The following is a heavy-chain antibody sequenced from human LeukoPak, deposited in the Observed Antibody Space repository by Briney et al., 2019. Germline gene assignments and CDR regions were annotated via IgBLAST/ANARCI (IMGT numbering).Heavy chain of an antibody. Sequence: GASVKVSCKVSGYTLTELSMHWVRQAPGKGLEWMGGFDPEVDETTYAQKFQGRFTMTEDTSTDTDYMELSSLRSEDTAVYYCARDNSVGDIAWWFDPWGQGTLVTVSS. CDR1: GYTLTELS. V-gene: IGHV1-24*01. CDR3: ARDNSVGDIAWWFDP. CDR2: FDPEVDET. J-gene: IGHJ5*02. D-gene: IGHD3-16*02.